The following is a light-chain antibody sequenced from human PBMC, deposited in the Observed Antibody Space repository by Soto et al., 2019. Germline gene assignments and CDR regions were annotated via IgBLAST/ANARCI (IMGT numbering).Light chain of an antibody. V-gene: IGKV3-15*01. CDR3: QQYNNWPRT. Sequence: IVLTQSPGTLSLSPGERATLSCRTSQSVSSNYLAWYQQIPGQPPRLLIYGASTRATGIPARFSGSGSGTEFTLTISSLQSEDFAVYYCQQYNNWPRTFGQGTKVDIK. J-gene: IGKJ1*01. CDR1: QSVSSN. CDR2: GAS.